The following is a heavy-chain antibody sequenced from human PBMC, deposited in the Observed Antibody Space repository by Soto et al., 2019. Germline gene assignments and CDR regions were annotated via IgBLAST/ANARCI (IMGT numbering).Heavy chain of an antibody. V-gene: IGHV3-11*04. Sequence: LSLTCAVSGGSISSGGFSWSWIRQPPGKGLEWVSYFGTSRKYIYYADSVRGRFTISRDDAKNSLYLQLNSLRDEDTALYYCVRDRDWAFDIWGQGTMVTVSS. CDR2: FGTSRKYI. CDR1: GGSISSGGFS. J-gene: IGHJ3*02. CDR3: VRDRDWAFDI. D-gene: IGHD3-9*01.